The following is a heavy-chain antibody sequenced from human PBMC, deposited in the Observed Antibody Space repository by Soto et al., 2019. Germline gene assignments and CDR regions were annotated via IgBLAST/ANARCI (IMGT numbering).Heavy chain of an antibody. J-gene: IGHJ4*02. Sequence: GGSLRLSCAASGFTFSSYAMSWVHQAPGKGLEWVSAISGSGGSTYYADSVKGRFTISRDNSKNTLYLQMNSLRAEDTAVYYCANGLYGSGSSDFDYWGQGTLVTVSS. CDR3: ANGLYGSGSSDFDY. V-gene: IGHV3-23*01. D-gene: IGHD3-10*01. CDR2: ISGSGGST. CDR1: GFTFSSYA.